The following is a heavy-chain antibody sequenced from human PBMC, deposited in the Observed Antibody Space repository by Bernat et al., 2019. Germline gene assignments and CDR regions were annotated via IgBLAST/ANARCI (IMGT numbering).Heavy chain of an antibody. Sequence: QVQLVQSGAEVKKPGASVKVSCKASGYTFTSYGISWVRQAPGQGLEWLGLTIAYNGNTNYAQKLQGRVTKTTGTSTITAYMELRSLRSDDTAVNYCAREAVCFGECKDDWGKGTVVTGSA. CDR3: AREAVCFGECKDD. CDR2: TIAYNGNT. D-gene: IGHD3-10*01. J-gene: IGHJ4*03. CDR1: GYTFTSYG. V-gene: IGHV1-18*01.